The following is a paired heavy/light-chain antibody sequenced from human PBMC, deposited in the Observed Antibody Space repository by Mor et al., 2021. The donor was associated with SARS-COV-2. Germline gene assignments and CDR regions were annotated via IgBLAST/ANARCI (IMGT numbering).Heavy chain of an antibody. J-gene: IGHJ6*02. D-gene: IGHD2-2*02. Sequence: EVQLVESGGGLVKPGGSLRLSCAASGFTFSSYSMNWVRQAPGKGLEWVSSISSSSSYIYYADSVKGRFTISRDNAKNSLYLQMNSLRAEDTAVYYCARDLKCSSTSCYRFSDYYYYYGMDVWGQGTTVTVSS. CDR1: GFTFSSYS. CDR2: ISSSSSYI. V-gene: IGHV3-21*01. CDR3: ARDLKCSSTSCYRFSDYYYYYGMDV.
Light chain of an antibody. V-gene: IGKV3-11*01. Sequence: EIVLTQSPATLSLSPGERATLSCRASQSVSSYLAWYQQKPGQAPRLLIYDASNRATGIPARFSGSGSGTDFTLTISSLEPEDFAVYYCQQRSNWPQTFGGGTKVEIK. J-gene: IGKJ4*01. CDR3: QQRSNWPQT. CDR1: QSVSSY. CDR2: DAS.